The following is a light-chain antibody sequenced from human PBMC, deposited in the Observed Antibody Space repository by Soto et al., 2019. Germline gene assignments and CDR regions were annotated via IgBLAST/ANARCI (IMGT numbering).Light chain of an antibody. Sequence: DIQLTQSPFFLSASVGDRVTISCRASQAIYSYLAWYQQKPGKAPKLLIFGASKLQSGVPSRFSGSGSGTEFTLTISRLEPEDFAVYYCHHFGSLPETFGQGTNVE. J-gene: IGKJ1*01. CDR3: HHFGSLPET. V-gene: IGKV1-9*01. CDR1: QAIYSY. CDR2: GAS.